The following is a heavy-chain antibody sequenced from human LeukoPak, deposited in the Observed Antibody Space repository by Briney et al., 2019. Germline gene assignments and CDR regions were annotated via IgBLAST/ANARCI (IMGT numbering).Heavy chain of an antibody. D-gene: IGHD6-19*01. CDR2: ISGSGGST. CDR1: GFTFSSYA. CDR3: AKHAPYSSGWYLYHDAFDI. Sequence: PGGSLRLSCAASGFTFSSYAMSWVRQAPGKGLEWVSAISGSGGSTYYADSVKGRFTISRDNSKNTLYLQMNSLRAEDTAVYYCAKHAPYSSGWYLYHDAFDIWGQGTMVTVSS. V-gene: IGHV3-23*01. J-gene: IGHJ3*02.